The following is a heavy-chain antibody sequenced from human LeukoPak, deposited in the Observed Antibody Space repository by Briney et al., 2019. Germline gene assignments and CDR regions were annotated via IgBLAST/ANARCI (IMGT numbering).Heavy chain of an antibody. D-gene: IGHD3-22*01. V-gene: IGHV4-30-2*03. J-gene: IGHJ5*02. CDR2: IYHTGST. CDR1: GGSISSVGYS. CDR3: ARLNYDSSGYYLRGWFDP. Sequence: SQTLSLTCAVSGGSISSVGYSWHLFRQPPGKGLEWIGYIYHTGSTYYNPSLKSRVTISVDTSKNQFSLKLSSVTAADTAVYYCARLNYDSSGYYLRGWFDPWGQGTLVTVSS.